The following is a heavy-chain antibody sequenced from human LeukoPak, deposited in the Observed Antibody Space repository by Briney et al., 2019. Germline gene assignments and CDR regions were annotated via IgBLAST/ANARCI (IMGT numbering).Heavy chain of an antibody. Sequence: SVKVSCKASGGTFSSYAISWVRQAPGQGLEWMGGIIPIFGTANYAQKFQGRVTMTTDTSTSTAYMELRSLRSDDTAVYYCARGGATGSSSLDYWGQGTLVTVSS. J-gene: IGHJ4*02. CDR2: IIPIFGTA. CDR1: GGTFSSYA. CDR3: ARGGATGSSSLDY. D-gene: IGHD6-6*01. V-gene: IGHV1-69*05.